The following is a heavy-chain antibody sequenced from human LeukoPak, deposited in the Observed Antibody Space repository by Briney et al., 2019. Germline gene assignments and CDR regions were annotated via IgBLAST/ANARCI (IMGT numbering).Heavy chain of an antibody. Sequence: GGSLRLSCAASGFAFSTYWMSWVRQAPGKGLEWVANIKQDGSEKYYVDSVKGRFTISRDNAKNFLSLQMNSLRAEDTAVFYCASRAHFWSGPGGWGQGTLVTVSS. CDR1: GFAFSTYW. D-gene: IGHD3-3*02. CDR3: ASRAHFWSGPGG. CDR2: IKQDGSEK. V-gene: IGHV3-7*01. J-gene: IGHJ4*02.